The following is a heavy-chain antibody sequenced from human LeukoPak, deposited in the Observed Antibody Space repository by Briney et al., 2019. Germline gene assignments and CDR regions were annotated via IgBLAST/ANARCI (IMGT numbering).Heavy chain of an antibody. CDR2: IYHSGST. Sequence: SETLSLTCTVSGYSISSGYYWGWIRQPPGKGLEWIGSIYHSGSTYYNPSLKSRVTISVDTSKNQFSLKLSSVTAADTAVYYCARERDLLYYYYMDVWGKGTTVTVSS. CDR3: ARERDLLYYYYMDV. V-gene: IGHV4-38-2*02. CDR1: GYSISSGYY. J-gene: IGHJ6*03. D-gene: IGHD1-26*01.